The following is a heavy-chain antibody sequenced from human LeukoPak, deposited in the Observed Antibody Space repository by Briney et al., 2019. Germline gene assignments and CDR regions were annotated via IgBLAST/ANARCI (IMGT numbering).Heavy chain of an antibody. CDR3: VTYQLLLYGFDY. V-gene: IGHV3-NL1*01. D-gene: IGHD2-2*01. CDR2: SSSSDDGK. J-gene: IGHJ4*02. CDR1: GFTFSSYG. Sequence: SGGSLRLSCAASGFTFSSYGMHWVRQAPGKGLEWVSASSSSDDGKWYAESVRGRFTISRDTSKNTLYLQMNTLRAEDTAVYYCVTYQLLLYGFDYWGQGTLVTVSS.